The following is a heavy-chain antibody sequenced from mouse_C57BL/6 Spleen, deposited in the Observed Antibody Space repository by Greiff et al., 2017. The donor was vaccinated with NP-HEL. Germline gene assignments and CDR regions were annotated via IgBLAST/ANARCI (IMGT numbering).Heavy chain of an antibody. CDR1: GYSFTGYY. CDR2: INPSTGGN. J-gene: IGHJ1*03. CDR3: ATSNYVDIDV. V-gene: IGHV1-42*01. D-gene: IGHD2-5*01. Sequence: VQLKESGPELVKPGASVKISCKASGYSFTGYYMNWVKQSPEKSLEWIGEINPSTGGNTYNQKFKAKATLTVDKSSSTADMQLKGLTSEDWADDCCATSNYVDIDVWGTGTTVTVSS.